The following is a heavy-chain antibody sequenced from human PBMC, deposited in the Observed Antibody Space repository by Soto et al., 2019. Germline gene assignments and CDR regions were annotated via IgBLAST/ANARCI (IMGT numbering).Heavy chain of an antibody. CDR3: ARAWISSGYYIYSFDY. CDR1: GGSISSGDYY. Sequence: SETLSLTCTVSGGSISSGDYYWSWIRQPPGKGLEWIGYIYYSGSTYYNPSLKSRVTISVDTSKNQFSLKLSSVTAADTAVYYCARAWISSGYYIYSFDYSGHGTLVTVSS. D-gene: IGHD3-22*01. V-gene: IGHV4-30-4*01. CDR2: IYYSGST. J-gene: IGHJ4*01.